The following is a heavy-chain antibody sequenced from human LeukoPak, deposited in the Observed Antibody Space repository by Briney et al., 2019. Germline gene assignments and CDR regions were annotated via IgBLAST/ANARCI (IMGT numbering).Heavy chain of an antibody. CDR1: GFTFSSYW. J-gene: IGHJ6*02. CDR2: IKQDGSQK. CDR3: ARWVTTPYYGLDV. V-gene: IGHV3-7*05. D-gene: IGHD4-17*01. Sequence: PGGSLRLSCAASGFTFSSYWMSWVRQAPGKGLEWVANIKQDGSQKYYVDSVRGRFVISRDNAKNSLDLHMNNLRAEDTAIYYCARWVTTPYYGLDVWGQGTTVTVSS.